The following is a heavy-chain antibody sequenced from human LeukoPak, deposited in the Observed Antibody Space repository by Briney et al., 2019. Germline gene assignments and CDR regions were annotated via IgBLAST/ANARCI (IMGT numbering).Heavy chain of an antibody. D-gene: IGHD3-10*01. CDR1: GFTFRSYG. J-gene: IGHJ4*02. CDR2: IRFDGSDK. V-gene: IGHV3-30*02. CDR3: ARDSGYYYGSGFDY. Sequence: PGGSLRLSRAMSGFTFRSYGMHWVRQTPGKGLEWVAFIRFDGSDKYYADSVKGRFTISRDNSKNTLYLQMNSLRAEDTAVYYCARDSGYYYGSGFDYWGQGTLVTVSS.